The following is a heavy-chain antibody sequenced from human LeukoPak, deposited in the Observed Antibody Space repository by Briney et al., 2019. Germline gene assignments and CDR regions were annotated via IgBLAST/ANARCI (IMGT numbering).Heavy chain of an antibody. J-gene: IGHJ4*02. CDR3: AREGEYQVPYFDY. D-gene: IGHD2-2*01. CDR2: INPNSGGK. CDR1: GYTFTGYY. V-gene: IGHV1-2*06. Sequence: ASVKVSCKASGYTFTGYYMHWVRQAPGQGLEWMGRINPNSGGKNYAQKFQGRDTMTRDTSISTAYMELSRLRSDDTAVYYCAREGEYQVPYFDYWGQGTLVTVSS.